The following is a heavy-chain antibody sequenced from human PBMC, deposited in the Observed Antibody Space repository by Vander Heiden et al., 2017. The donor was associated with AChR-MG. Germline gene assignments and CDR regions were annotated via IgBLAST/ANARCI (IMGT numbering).Heavy chain of an antibody. J-gene: IGHJ6*02. CDR3: ARGPYYYDSSGYYKYGMDV. Sequence: EVQLVESGGGLVTPGGSLRLSCAASGFTFSSYSMNWVRQAPGKGLEWVSSISSSSSYIYYADSVKGRFTISRDNAKNSLYLQMNSLRAEDTAVYYCARGPYYYDSSGYYKYGMDVWGQGTTVTVSS. V-gene: IGHV3-21*01. CDR2: ISSSSSYI. CDR1: GFTFSSYS. D-gene: IGHD3-22*01.